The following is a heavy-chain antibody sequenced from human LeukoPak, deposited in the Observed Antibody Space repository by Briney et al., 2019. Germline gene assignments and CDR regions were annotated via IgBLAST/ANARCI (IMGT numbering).Heavy chain of an antibody. D-gene: IGHD3-16*01. CDR3: AREGRGSHSGY. CDR2: ISASGST. Sequence: PSETLSLTCTVSGGSISSYYWTWIRQPAGKGLEWIGRISASGSTNYNPSLKSRVTMSVDTSKNQFSLKLNSVTAADTAVYFCAREGRGSHSGYWGQGTLVTVSS. J-gene: IGHJ4*02. CDR1: GGSISSYY. V-gene: IGHV4-4*07.